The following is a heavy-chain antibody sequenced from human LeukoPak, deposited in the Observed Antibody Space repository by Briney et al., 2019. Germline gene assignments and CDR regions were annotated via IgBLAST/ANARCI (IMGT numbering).Heavy chain of an antibody. CDR3: ARTLCGGDCYSEGTYYYYYMDV. V-gene: IGHV1-46*01. CDR1: GYTFTSYY. D-gene: IGHD2-21*02. J-gene: IGHJ6*03. Sequence: ASVKVSCKASGYTFTSYYMHWVRQAPGQGLEWMGKVNPSGGSTSYAQRFQGRVTMTRDMSTSTVYMELNSMTSEDPAVYYCARTLCGGDCYSEGTYYYYYMDVWGKGTTVTVSS. CDR2: VNPSGGST.